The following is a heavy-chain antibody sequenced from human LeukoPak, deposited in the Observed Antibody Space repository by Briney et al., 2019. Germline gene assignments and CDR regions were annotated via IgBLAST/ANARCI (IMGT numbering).Heavy chain of an antibody. CDR1: GGSISSSSYY. Sequence: SETLSPTCTVSGGSISSSSYYWGWIRQPPGKGLEWIGSIYYSGSTYYNPSLKSRVTISVDTSKNQFSLKLSSVTAADTAVYYCARVDSAYYFDYWGQGTLVTVSS. CDR3: ARVDSAYYFDY. V-gene: IGHV4-39*01. D-gene: IGHD5-18*01. CDR2: IYYSGST. J-gene: IGHJ4*02.